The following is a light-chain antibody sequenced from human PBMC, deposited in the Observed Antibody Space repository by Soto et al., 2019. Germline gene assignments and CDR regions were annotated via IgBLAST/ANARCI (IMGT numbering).Light chain of an antibody. V-gene: IGKV1-39*01. CDR2: AAS. CDR3: QQSYNSPWT. J-gene: IGKJ1*01. CDR1: PSISTS. Sequence: DIQMTPSPSSLSASVRDRVTITCRASPSISTSLNWYQQKPGTVPKLLIYAASTLQSGVPSRFRGSGSGTDFTLTISSLQPEDFATYYCQQSYNSPWTFAQGTKVEIK.